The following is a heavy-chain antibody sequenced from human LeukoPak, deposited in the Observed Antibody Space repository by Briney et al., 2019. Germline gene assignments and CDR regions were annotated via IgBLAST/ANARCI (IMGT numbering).Heavy chain of an antibody. Sequence: SVKVSCTASGYTFSSYAISWVRQAPGQGLEWMGGIIPIFGTANYAQKFQGRVTITADESTSTAYMELSSLRSEDTAVYYCARGTYYYDSSGYYSEYFDYWGQGTLVTVSS. CDR3: ARGTYYYDSSGYYSEYFDY. CDR1: GYTFSSYA. D-gene: IGHD3-22*01. V-gene: IGHV1-69*13. CDR2: IIPIFGTA. J-gene: IGHJ4*02.